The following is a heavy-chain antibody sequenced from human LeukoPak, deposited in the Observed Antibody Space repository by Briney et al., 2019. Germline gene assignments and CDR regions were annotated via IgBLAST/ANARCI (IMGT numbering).Heavy chain of an antibody. CDR2: ISYDENKK. V-gene: IGHV3-30*18. Sequence: GGSLRLAWVASGFTFSSYVMHWVRQAPGKGLEWVALISYDENKKYYTESVKGRFTISRDNSKRTLYLHMNSLSAEDSAVYYCAKDSPPGYSSSWYVWGQGTLVTVSS. J-gene: IGHJ4*02. CDR1: GFTFSSYV. D-gene: IGHD6-13*01. CDR3: AKDSPPGYSSSWYV.